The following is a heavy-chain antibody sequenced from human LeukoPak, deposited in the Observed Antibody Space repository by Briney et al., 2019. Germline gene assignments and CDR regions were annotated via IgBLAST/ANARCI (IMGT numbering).Heavy chain of an antibody. CDR1: GDSISSYY. D-gene: IGHD3-9*01. V-gene: IGHV4-59*01. CDR3: ARGGYDSLTGYRHSFDY. CDR2: IYYSGST. Sequence: SETLSLTCTVSGDSISSYYWSWIRQPPGKGLEWIGYIYYSGSTNYKPSLRSRVTISVDTSKNQFSLKLSSVTAADTAVYYCARGGYDSLTGYRHSFDYWGQGTLVTVSS. J-gene: IGHJ4*02.